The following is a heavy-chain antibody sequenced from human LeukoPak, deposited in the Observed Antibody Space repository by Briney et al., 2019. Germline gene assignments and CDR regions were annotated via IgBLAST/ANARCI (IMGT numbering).Heavy chain of an antibody. CDR1: GFTFSSYA. Sequence: GGSLRLSCAGSGFTFSSYAMSWVRQAPGKGLEWVSAISGSGADTYYADSVKGRFTISRDNSKNTLYLQMNSLRAEDTAVYYCARDSGYDETLDYWGQGTLVTVSS. CDR3: ARDSGYDETLDY. CDR2: ISGSGADT. J-gene: IGHJ4*02. D-gene: IGHD5-12*01. V-gene: IGHV3-23*01.